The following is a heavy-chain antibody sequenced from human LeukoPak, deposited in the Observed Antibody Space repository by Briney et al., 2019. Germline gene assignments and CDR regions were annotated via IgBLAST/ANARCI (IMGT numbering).Heavy chain of an antibody. CDR2: IKQDGSEK. CDR3: AKNVWGTSPYYFDD. J-gene: IGHJ4*02. D-gene: IGHD3-16*01. CDR1: GFTFSSYW. V-gene: IGHV3-7*03. Sequence: PGGSLRLSCAASGFTFSSYWMSWVRQAPGKGLEWVANIKQDGSEKYYVDSVKGRFTISRDNARNSLYLQMNSLRAEDTAVYYCAKNVWGTSPYYFDDWGQGTLVTVSS.